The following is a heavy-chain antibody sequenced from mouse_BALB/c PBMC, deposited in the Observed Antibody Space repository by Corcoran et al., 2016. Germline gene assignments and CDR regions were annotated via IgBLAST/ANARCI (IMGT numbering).Heavy chain of an antibody. CDR1: GYTFTNYG. CDR3: ARKGYYGSSGAY. D-gene: IGHD1-1*01. Sequence: QIQLVQSGPELKKPGETVKISCKASGYTFTNYGMNWVKQAPGKGLKWMGWINTYTGEPTYADDFKGRFAFSLETSASTAYLQINNLKNEDTATYFCARKGYYGSSGAYGGQGTLVTVSA. CDR2: INTYTGEP. V-gene: IGHV9-3-1*01. J-gene: IGHJ3*01.